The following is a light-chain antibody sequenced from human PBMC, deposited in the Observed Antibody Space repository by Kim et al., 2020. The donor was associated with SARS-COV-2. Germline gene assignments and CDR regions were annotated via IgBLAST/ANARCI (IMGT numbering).Light chain of an antibody. CDR1: QSVRSSY. CDR2: SAS. CDR3: QQYGSSPWT. Sequence: SPGERATLSCRASQSVRSSYFAWYQQKPGQAPRLLIYSASSRATGIPDRFSGSGSGTDFTLTISRLEPEDFAVYYCQQYGSSPWTFGQGTKVDIK. J-gene: IGKJ1*01. V-gene: IGKV3-20*01.